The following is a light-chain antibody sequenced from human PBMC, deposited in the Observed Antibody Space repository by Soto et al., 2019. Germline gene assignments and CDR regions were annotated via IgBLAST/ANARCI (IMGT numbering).Light chain of an antibody. Sequence: QSALTQPASVSGSPGQSITISCTGTSSDVGGYNYVSWYQQHPGKAPKLMIYDVSNRPSGVSNRFSGSKAGNTASLTISGLHAEDEADYYCSSYTSRRTRVFGGGTKVTVL. CDR3: SSYTSRRTRV. CDR1: SSDVGGYNY. V-gene: IGLV2-14*01. CDR2: DVS. J-gene: IGLJ2*01.